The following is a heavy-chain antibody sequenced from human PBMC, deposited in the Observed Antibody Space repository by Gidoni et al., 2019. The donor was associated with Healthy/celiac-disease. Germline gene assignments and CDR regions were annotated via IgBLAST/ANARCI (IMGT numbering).Heavy chain of an antibody. CDR2: ISAYNGNT. CDR1: GYTFTSYG. V-gene: IGHV1-18*01. Sequence: QVQLVKSGAEVKKPGASVKVYCKASGYTFTSYGISWVRQAPGQGPEWMGWISAYNGNTNYAQKLQVRVTMTTDTSTSTAYLELRSLRSDDTAVYYCARDDRGSSLWGHFDYWGQGTLVTVSS. D-gene: IGHD1-26*01. J-gene: IGHJ4*02. CDR3: ARDDRGSSLWGHFDY.